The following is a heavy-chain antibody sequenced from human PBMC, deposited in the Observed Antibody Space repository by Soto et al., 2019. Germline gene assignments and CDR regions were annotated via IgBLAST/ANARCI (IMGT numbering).Heavy chain of an antibody. V-gene: IGHV1-2*02. CDR2: INPNTGST. Sequence: ASVKVSCKAFGYNFNGYFMHWVRQAPGEGLEWMGFINPNTGSTKYAQKFQGRVTMTRDTSISTAYMELSSLTSDDTAVYYCASVLLCSSASRNNCSDPWGQGTLVTVSS. D-gene: IGHD2-2*01. CDR3: ASVLLCSSASRNNCSDP. J-gene: IGHJ5*02. CDR1: GYNFNGYF.